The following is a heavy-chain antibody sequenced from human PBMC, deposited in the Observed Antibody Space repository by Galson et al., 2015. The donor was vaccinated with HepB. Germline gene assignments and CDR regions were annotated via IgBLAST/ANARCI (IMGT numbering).Heavy chain of an antibody. Sequence: SLRLSCAASGFTFSSYSMNWVRQAPGKGLEWVSSISSSSSYIYYADSVKGRFTISRDNAKNSLYLQMNSLRAEDTAVYYCAREWLVRDYYYGMDVWGQGTTVTVSS. V-gene: IGHV3-21*01. D-gene: IGHD6-19*01. CDR3: AREWLVRDYYYGMDV. J-gene: IGHJ6*02. CDR1: GFTFSSYS. CDR2: ISSSSSYI.